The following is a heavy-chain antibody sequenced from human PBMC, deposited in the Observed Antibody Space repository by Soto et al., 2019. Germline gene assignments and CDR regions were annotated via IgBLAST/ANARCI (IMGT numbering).Heavy chain of an antibody. CDR1: GYPFSNYH. CDR3: TRMSRSFDY. CDR2: IDPDNGRT. Sequence: QVLLEQSGAEVRRPGASVKISCQASGYPFSNYHMHWVRQAPGQGLAGMGMIDPDNGRTKFAQSLQGRVAMTRNTSTNSVYMELRALKSEDTAIYFCTRMSRSFDYWGQGSHVTVSS. V-gene: IGHV1-46*03. J-gene: IGHJ4*02.